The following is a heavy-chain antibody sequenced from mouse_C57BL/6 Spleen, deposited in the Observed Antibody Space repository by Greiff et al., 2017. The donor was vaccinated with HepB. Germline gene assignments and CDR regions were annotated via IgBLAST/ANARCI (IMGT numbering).Heavy chain of an antibody. CDR3: ARSSYYYGSNWYFDV. CDR1: GYAFSSYW. CDR2: IYPGDGDT. D-gene: IGHD1-1*01. J-gene: IGHJ1*03. Sequence: VQLQQSGAELVKPGASVKISCKASGYAFSSYWMNWVKQRPGKGLEWIGQIYPGDGDTNYNGKFKGKATLTADKSSSTAYMQLSSLTSEDSAVYFCARSSYYYGSNWYFDVWGTGTTVTVSS. V-gene: IGHV1-80*01.